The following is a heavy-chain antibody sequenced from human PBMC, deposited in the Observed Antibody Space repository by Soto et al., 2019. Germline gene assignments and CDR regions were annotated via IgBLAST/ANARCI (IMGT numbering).Heavy chain of an antibody. Sequence: QVQLVQSGAEVKKPGASVKVSCKASDYTFTSYGISWVRQAPGQGLEWMGWISAYNGNTNYAQKLQGRVTMTTDTSTSTAYMELRSLRSDHTAVYYCARVSRYCSSPSCYFDYWGQGTLVTVSS. CDR1: DYTFTSYG. V-gene: IGHV1-18*01. J-gene: IGHJ4*02. D-gene: IGHD2-2*01. CDR2: ISAYNGNT. CDR3: ARVSRYCSSPSCYFDY.